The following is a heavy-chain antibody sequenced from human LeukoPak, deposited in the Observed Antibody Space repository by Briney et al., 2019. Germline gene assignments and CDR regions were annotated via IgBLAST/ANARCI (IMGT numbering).Heavy chain of an antibody. V-gene: IGHV3-30*18. J-gene: IGHJ4*02. Sequence: GGSLRLSCAASGFTFSSYGMPWVRQAPGKGLEWVAVISYDGSNKYYADSVKGRFTISRDNSKNTLYLQMNSLRAEDTAVYYCAKDRHPRTAAAGTFFDYWGQGTLVTVSS. CDR1: GFTFSSYG. CDR2: ISYDGSNK. CDR3: AKDRHPRTAAAGTFFDY. D-gene: IGHD6-13*01.